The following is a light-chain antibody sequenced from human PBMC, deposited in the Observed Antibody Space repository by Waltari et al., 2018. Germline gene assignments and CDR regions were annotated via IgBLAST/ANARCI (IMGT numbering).Light chain of an antibody. CDR3: QQYESLIA. CDR2: DVS. Sequence: DIHLTQSPSSLSASIGDGVTITCRASHDVSKRLNWYQQKLGEAPKLLIYDVSHLERGVPSRFRGRGSGTDFTLTISSLEPEDVATYYCQQYESLIAFGQGTRL. CDR1: HDVSKR. J-gene: IGKJ5*01. V-gene: IGKV1-33*01.